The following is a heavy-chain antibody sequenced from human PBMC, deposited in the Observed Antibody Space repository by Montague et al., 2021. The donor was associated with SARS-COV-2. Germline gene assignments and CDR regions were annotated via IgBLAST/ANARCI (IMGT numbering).Heavy chain of an antibody. CDR2: IYYSGST. V-gene: IGHV4-39*01. Sequence: SETLSLTCTVSGGSISSSSYYWGWIRQPPGKGLEWIGSIYYSGSTYYNPSLKSRVTISVDTSKNQFSLKLSSVTAADTAVYYCARLYDSSSYYYGMDVWGQGTRVTVSS. J-gene: IGHJ6*02. CDR1: GGSISSSSYY. D-gene: IGHD5/OR15-5a*01. CDR3: ARLYDSSSYYYGMDV.